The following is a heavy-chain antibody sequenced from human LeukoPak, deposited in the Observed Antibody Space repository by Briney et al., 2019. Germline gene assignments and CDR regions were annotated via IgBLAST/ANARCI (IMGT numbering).Heavy chain of an antibody. D-gene: IGHD1-26*01. CDR3: ARSGSYFSFDI. V-gene: IGHV4-30-2*06. J-gene: IGHJ3*02. CDR1: GGSISGGGYS. CDR2: IYQSGST. Sequence: SQTLSLTCAVSGGSISGGGYSWSWIRQSPGKGLEWIGYIYQSGSTYYNPSLKSRVTISVDRSKNQFSLKLSSLTAAETAVYYCARSGSYFSFDIWGQGTMVTVSS.